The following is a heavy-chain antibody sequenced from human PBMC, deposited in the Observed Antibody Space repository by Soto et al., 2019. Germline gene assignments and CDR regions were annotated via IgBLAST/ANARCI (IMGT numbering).Heavy chain of an antibody. D-gene: IGHD2-21*02. J-gene: IGHJ6*02. CDR3: AREDDGGDRDYYGLDV. CDR1: GGSISFDHYH. V-gene: IGHV4-30-4*01. Sequence: QVQLQQSGPGLVKPSQTLSLTCTVSGGSISFDHYHWTWIRQPPGKGLKWIRYVHYSGSVLYNPSLQSRVSISVDTSKNQYSLKMSSVTAADTAVYFSAREDDGGDRDYYGLDVWGQGTTVTVSS. CDR2: VHYSGSV.